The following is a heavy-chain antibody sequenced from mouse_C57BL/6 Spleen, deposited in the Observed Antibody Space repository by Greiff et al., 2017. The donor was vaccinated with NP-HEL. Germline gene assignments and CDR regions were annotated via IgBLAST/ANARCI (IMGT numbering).Heavy chain of an antibody. V-gene: IGHV5-17*01. D-gene: IGHD1-1*01. CDR2: ISSGSSTI. Sequence: EVQLVESGGGLVKPGASLKLSCAASGFTFTDYGMHWVRQAPEQGLEWVAYISSGSSTIYYADTVKGRFTISRDNAKNTLFLQLTSLRSEDTAVYYCASGYYPRDYWGQGTTLTVSS. CDR3: ASGYYPRDY. CDR1: GFTFTDYG. J-gene: IGHJ2*01.